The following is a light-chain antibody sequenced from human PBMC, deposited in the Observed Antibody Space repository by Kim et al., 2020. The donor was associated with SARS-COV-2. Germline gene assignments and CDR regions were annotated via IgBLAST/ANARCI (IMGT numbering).Light chain of an antibody. Sequence: GQKVTISCSGHTSNSENNVDSWYQQLAVAAPKLIIYDNHKRPSGIPDRFSGSKSGASATLGITGVQTGDEADYYCAEWNSGLGDRVFGGGTKLTVL. CDR3: AEWNSGLGDRV. J-gene: IGLJ3*02. CDR1: TSNSENNV. V-gene: IGLV1-51*01. CDR2: DNH.